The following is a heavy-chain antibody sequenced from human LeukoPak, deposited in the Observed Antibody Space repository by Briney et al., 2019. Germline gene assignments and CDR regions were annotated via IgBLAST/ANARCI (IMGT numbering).Heavy chain of an antibody. D-gene: IGHD3-16*01. Sequence: GGSLRLSCAASGFTFSSYWMSWVRQAPGKGLEWVANIKQEGSEKYYVDSVKGRFTISRDNAKNSLYLQMNSLRAEDTAVYYCARDPTGAAGEYYMDVWGKGTTVTVSS. CDR1: GFTFSSYW. CDR3: ARDPTGAAGEYYMDV. V-gene: IGHV3-7*01. J-gene: IGHJ6*03. CDR2: IKQEGSEK.